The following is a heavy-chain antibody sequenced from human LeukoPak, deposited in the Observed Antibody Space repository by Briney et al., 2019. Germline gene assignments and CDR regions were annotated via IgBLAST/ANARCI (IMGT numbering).Heavy chain of an antibody. CDR3: TGYYDFWSGHTFDY. D-gene: IGHD3-3*01. Sequence: SETLSLTCTVSGGSISSYYWSWIRQPAGKGLEWIGRLYTSGSTSYNPSPKSRVTISVDTSKNQFSLKLSSVTAADTAVYARTGYYDFWSGHTFDYWGQGTLVTVSS. V-gene: IGHV4-4*07. J-gene: IGHJ4*02. CDR1: GGSISSYY. CDR2: LYTSGST.